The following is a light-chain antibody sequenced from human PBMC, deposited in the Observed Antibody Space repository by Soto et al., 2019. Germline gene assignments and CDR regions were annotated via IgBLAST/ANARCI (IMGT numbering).Light chain of an antibody. CDR3: AAWDDSLNGVV. J-gene: IGLJ2*01. V-gene: IGLV1-44*01. Sequence: QSALTQSPSASGTPGQRITISCSGSSSNIGRNIVNWYQQLPGTAPKLLIYDNGQRPSGVPDRFSGSKSGTSASLAISGLESEDEADYYCAAWDDSLNGVVFGGGTKLTVL. CDR2: DNG. CDR1: SSNIGRNI.